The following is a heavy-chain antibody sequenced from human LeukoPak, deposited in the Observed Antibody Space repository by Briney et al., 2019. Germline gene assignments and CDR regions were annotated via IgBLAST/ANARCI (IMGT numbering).Heavy chain of an antibody. CDR1: GYSISSSSYY. CDR3: ARVPPYSSGWYSTFDY. D-gene: IGHD6-19*01. CDR2: IYYSGST. J-gene: IGHJ4*02. V-gene: IGHV4-39*07. Sequence: PSETLSLTCTVSGYSISSSSYYWGWIRQPPGKGLEWIGSIYYSGSTYYNPSLKSRVTISVDTSKNQFSLKLSSVTAADTAVYYCARVPPYSSGWYSTFDYWGQGTLVTVSS.